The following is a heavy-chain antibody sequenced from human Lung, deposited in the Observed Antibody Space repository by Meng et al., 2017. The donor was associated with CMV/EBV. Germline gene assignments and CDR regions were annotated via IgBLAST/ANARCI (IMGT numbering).Heavy chain of an antibody. Sequence: KISCKASGGTFSSYAISWVRQAPGQGLEWMGGIIPIFGTANYAQKFQGRVTITTDESTSTAYMELSSLRSEDTAVYYCARGGYQLLVYYYYYGMDVWGQGTTVXVSS. CDR3: ARGGYQLLVYYYYYGMDV. J-gene: IGHJ6*02. CDR2: IIPIFGTA. D-gene: IGHD2-2*01. V-gene: IGHV1-69*05. CDR1: GGTFSSYA.